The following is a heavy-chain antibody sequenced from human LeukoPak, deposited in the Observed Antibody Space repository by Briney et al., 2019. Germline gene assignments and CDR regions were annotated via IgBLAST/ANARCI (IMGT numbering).Heavy chain of an antibody. J-gene: IGHJ4*02. Sequence: GGSLRLSCAASGFTFSSYGMHWVRQAPGKGLEWVAVIWYDGSNKYYADSVKGRFTISRDNSKNTLYLQMNSLRAEDTAVYYCARGRSSGAIFGVVPEYWGQGTLVTVSS. V-gene: IGHV3-33*01. CDR2: IWYDGSNK. CDR1: GFTFSSYG. CDR3: ARGRSSGAIFGVVPEY. D-gene: IGHD3-3*01.